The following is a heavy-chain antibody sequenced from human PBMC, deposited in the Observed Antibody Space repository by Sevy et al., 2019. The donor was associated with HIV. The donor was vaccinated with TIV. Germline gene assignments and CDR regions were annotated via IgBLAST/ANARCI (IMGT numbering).Heavy chain of an antibody. V-gene: IGHV3-30*02. CDR2: IRYDGSNK. D-gene: IGHD3-10*01. CDR3: AKDRPSITMVRGAFDY. CDR1: EFTFNHYG. J-gene: IGHJ4*02. Sequence: GGSLRLSCAASEFTFNHYGMQWVRQAPGKGLEWVAFIRYDGSNKFYADSVEGRFTISRDNSKNTLYLQMNSLRPEDTAVYYCAKDRPSITMVRGAFDYWGQGTLVTVSS.